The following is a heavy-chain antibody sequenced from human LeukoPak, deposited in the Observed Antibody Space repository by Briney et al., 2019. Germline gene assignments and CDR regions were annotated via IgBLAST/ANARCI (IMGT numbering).Heavy chain of an antibody. D-gene: IGHD3-10*01. CDR3: ARKSASGNYPLDY. CDR2: ISADSATT. Sequence: PGGSLRLSCAASGFTFSNYSMNWVRQAPGKGLEWVSVISADSATTFYADSVKGRFTISRDNAKNTVFLQMSSLRADDTALYYCARKSASGNYPLDYWGQGTLVTVSS. CDR1: GFTFSNYS. V-gene: IGHV3-23*01. J-gene: IGHJ4*02.